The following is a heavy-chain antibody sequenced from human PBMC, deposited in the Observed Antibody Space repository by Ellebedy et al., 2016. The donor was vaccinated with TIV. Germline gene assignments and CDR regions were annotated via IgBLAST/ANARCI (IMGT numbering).Heavy chain of an antibody. D-gene: IGHD4-11*01. J-gene: IGHJ4*02. CDR3: ARDRGYSTPFDY. CDR1: GFTFSNYG. Sequence: GGSLRLXXAASGFTFSNYGMHWVRQAPGKGLEWVAVIWYDGSNKYYADSVKGRFTISRDNSKNTLYVQMNGLRAEDTAVYYCARDRGYSTPFDYWGQGTLVTVSS. CDR2: IWYDGSNK. V-gene: IGHV3-33*01.